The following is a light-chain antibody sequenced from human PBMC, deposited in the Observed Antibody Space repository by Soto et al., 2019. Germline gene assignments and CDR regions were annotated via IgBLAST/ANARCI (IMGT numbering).Light chain of an antibody. J-gene: IGLJ2*01. CDR1: SSDVGGYNY. Sequence: QSALTQPASVSGSPGQSITISCTGTSSDVGGYNYVSWYQHHPGKAPKLMIYEVSKRPSGVANRFSGSKSGNTASLTISGLQAEDEAVYYCTSYTSSITVVFGGGTQLTVL. V-gene: IGLV2-14*01. CDR3: TSYTSSITVV. CDR2: EVS.